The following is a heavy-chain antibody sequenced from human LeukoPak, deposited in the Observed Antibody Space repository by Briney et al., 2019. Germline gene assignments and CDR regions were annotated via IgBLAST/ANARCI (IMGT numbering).Heavy chain of an antibody. J-gene: IGHJ4*02. CDR2: ISGSGDNT. Sequence: GASLRLSCAASGFTFSSHGMSWVRQAPGKGLEWVSTISGSGDNTYYADSVKGRFTISRDNSKNTLYLQMNSLRAEDTAVYYCARVTYGSGTYGAFDYWGQGTLVTVSS. CDR1: GFTFSSHG. V-gene: IGHV3-23*01. CDR3: ARVTYGSGTYGAFDY. D-gene: IGHD3-10*01.